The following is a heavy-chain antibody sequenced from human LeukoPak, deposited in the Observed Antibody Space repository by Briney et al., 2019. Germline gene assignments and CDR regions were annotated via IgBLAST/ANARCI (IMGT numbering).Heavy chain of an antibody. J-gene: IGHJ4*02. V-gene: IGHV6-1*01. D-gene: IGHD3-16*01. Sequence: SQTLSLTCDISGDSVFSNSVAWNWIRQSPSRGLEWLGRTYYRSKWYNDYAVSVKSRITINPDTSKNQFSLQLNSVTPEDTAVYYCASELGGAFDCWGQGTLVTVSS. CDR1: GDSVFSNSVA. CDR2: TYYRSKWYN. CDR3: ASELGGAFDC.